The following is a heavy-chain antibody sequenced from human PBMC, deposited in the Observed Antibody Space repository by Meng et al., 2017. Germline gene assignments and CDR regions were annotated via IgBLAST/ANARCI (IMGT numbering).Heavy chain of an antibody. J-gene: IGHJ4*02. CDR3: ARGAFGGGSSSTGRGSRYYFDY. Sequence: ASVKVSCKASGYTFTSYAMHWVRQAPGQRLEWMGWINAGNGNTKYSQKFQGRVTTTRDTSASTAYMELSSLRSEDTAVYYCARGAFGGGSSSTGRGSRYYFDYWGQGTLVTVSS. V-gene: IGHV1-3*01. D-gene: IGHD2-15*01. CDR2: INAGNGNT. CDR1: GYTFTSYA.